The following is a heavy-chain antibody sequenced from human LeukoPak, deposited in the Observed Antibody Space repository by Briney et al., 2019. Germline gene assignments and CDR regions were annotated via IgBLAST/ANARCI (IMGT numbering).Heavy chain of an antibody. CDR3: ARRFCSGGRCHFADY. CDR2: ISGSGSTI. J-gene: IGHJ4*02. Sequence: GGPLRLSCAASGFTFSTYSMNWVRLAPGKGLEWLSYISGSGSTIFYADSVKGRFTISRDNAKNSLYLQMDSLRDDDTAVYYCARRFCSGGRCHFADYWGQGILVAVSS. CDR1: GFTFSTYS. D-gene: IGHD2-15*01. V-gene: IGHV3-48*02.